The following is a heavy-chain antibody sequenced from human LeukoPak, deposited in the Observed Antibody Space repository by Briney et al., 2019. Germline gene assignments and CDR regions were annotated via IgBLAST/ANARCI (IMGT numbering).Heavy chain of an antibody. CDR1: GGSFSGYY. J-gene: IGHJ5*02. CDR2: INHSGST. V-gene: IGHV4-34*01. Sequence: SETLSLTCAVYGGSFSGYYWSWIRQPPGKGLEWIGEINHSGSTNYNPSLKSRVTISVDTSKNQFSLKLSSVTAADTAVYYCARAPAWFDPWGQGTLVTVSS. CDR3: ARAPAWFDP.